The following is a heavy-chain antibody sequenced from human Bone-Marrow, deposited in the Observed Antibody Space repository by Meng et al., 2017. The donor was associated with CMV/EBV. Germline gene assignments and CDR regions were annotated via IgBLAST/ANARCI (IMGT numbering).Heavy chain of an antibody. J-gene: IGHJ4*02. CDR1: GFTFGSYA. D-gene: IGHD5-24*01. CDR3: AREGVVKRWLQLTGIFYFDY. V-gene: IGHV3-30-3*01. Sequence: GESLKISCAASGFTFGSYAMHWVRQAPGKGLEWVAVISYDGSNKYYADSVKGRFTISRDNSKNTLYLQMNSLRAEDTSVYYCAREGVVKRWLQLTGIFYFDYWGQGTLVTVSS. CDR2: ISYDGSNK.